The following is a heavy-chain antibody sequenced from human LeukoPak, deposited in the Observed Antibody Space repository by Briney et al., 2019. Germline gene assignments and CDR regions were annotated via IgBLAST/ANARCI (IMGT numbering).Heavy chain of an antibody. CDR3: ARDSEITMIVVVNAPDY. CDR1: GYTFTSYY. D-gene: IGHD3-22*01. CDR2: INPSGGST. J-gene: IGHJ4*02. V-gene: IGHV1-46*01. Sequence: ASVKVSCKASGYTFTSYYMHWVRQAPGQGLEWMGIINPSGGSTSYAQKFQGRVTMTRDTSTNTVYMELSSLRSEDTAVYYCARDSEITMIVVVNAPDYWGQGTLVTVSS.